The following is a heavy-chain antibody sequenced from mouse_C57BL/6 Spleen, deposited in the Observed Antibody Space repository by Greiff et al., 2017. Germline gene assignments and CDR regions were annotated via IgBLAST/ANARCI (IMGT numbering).Heavy chain of an antibody. D-gene: IGHD1-1*01. V-gene: IGHV1-26*01. CDR2: INPNTGGT. CDR3: ARDYYGSYFDY. J-gene: IGHJ2*01. CDR1: GYSFTDYY. Sequence: VQLQQSGPELVKPGASVKISCKASGYSFTDYYMNWVKQSHGKSLEWIGDINPNTGGTSYNQKFKAKATLTVDKSSSTAYMELPSLTSEDTAVYYCARDYYGSYFDYWGQGTTLTVSS.